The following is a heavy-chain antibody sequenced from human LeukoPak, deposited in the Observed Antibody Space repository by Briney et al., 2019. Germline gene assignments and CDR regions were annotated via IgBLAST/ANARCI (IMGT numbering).Heavy chain of an antibody. CDR1: GFTFSRYG. V-gene: IGHV3-23*01. D-gene: IGHD3-10*01. CDR2: ISGSGGRT. CDR3: AKGDFYGSGRDYYYYMDV. Sequence: GGSLRLSCAASGFTFSRYGMSWVRQAPGQGLEWVSAISGSGGRTYYADSVKGRFTISRDNSKNTLYLQMNSLRAEDTAVYNCAKGDFYGSGRDYYYYMDVWGKGTTVTISS. J-gene: IGHJ6*03.